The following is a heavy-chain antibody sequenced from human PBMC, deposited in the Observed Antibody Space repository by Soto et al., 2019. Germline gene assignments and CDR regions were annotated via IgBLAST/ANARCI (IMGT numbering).Heavy chain of an antibody. CDR2: IYPGDSDT. J-gene: IGHJ6*02. CDR3: ARPGIAVDGRFQYYYYGMDV. D-gene: IGHD6-19*01. CDR1: GYSFTSYW. Sequence: GESLKISCKGSGYSFTSYWIGWVRQMPGKGLEWMGIIYPGDSDTRYSPSFQGQVTISADKSISTAYLQWSSLKASDTAMYYCARPGIAVDGRFQYYYYGMDVWGQXTTVTVSS. V-gene: IGHV5-51*01.